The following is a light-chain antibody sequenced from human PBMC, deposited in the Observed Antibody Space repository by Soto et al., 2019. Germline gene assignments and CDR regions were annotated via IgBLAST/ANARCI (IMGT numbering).Light chain of an antibody. CDR2: GAS. CDR1: QSVSSN. J-gene: IGKJ1*01. Sequence: EIVMTQSPATLSVSPGERATLSCRASQSVSSNLAWYQQKPGQAPRLLIYGASTRATGIPARFSGSGSGTEFTLTISSLQSEDFAVYYCQQYNKGRTFGQATKVEIK. CDR3: QQYNKGRT. V-gene: IGKV3-15*01.